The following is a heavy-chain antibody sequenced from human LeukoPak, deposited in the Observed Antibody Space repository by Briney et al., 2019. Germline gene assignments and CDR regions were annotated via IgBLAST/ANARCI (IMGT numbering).Heavy chain of an antibody. CDR3: AKDDALGIDYDILTGLMDD. V-gene: IGHV3-23*01. CDR2: ISGSGGTT. CDR1: GFTFDDYA. Sequence: PGGSLRLSCAASGFTFDDYAMHWVRQAPGKGLEWVSAISGSGGTTYYADSVKGRFTISRDNSKNTLYLQMNSLRAEETAVYYCAKDDALGIDYDILTGLMDDWGQGTTVTVSS. D-gene: IGHD3-9*01. J-gene: IGHJ6*02.